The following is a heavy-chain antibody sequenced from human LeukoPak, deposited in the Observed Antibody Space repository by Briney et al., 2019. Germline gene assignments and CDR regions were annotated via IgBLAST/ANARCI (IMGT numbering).Heavy chain of an antibody. CDR1: GGSISSRIYY. Sequence: PSETLSLTCTVSGGSISSRIYYWGWIRQPPGKGLEWIGYIYYSGSTYYNPSLKSRVTISVDTSKNQFSLKLSSVTAADTAVYYCARVSGSTSYYYYMDVWGKGTTVTVSS. V-gene: IGHV4-30-4*08. D-gene: IGHD2-2*01. CDR3: ARVSGSTSYYYYMDV. J-gene: IGHJ6*03. CDR2: IYYSGST.